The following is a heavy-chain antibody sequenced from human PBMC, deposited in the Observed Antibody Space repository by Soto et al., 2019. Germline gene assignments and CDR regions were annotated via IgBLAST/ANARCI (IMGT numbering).Heavy chain of an antibody. CDR1: DDSITSNH. CDR2: IYNSGTT. CDR3: ARVSMSTVSWGFDT. J-gene: IGHJ5*02. D-gene: IGHD4-4*01. V-gene: IGHV4-59*01. Sequence: SETLSLTCAVSDDSITSNHWNWLRQPPGRGLEWIGYIYNSGTTKYNPSLKSRVIISVDTYNNQLSLKLSSVTAADTAVYYCARVSMSTVSWGFDTWGQRTLVTGSS.